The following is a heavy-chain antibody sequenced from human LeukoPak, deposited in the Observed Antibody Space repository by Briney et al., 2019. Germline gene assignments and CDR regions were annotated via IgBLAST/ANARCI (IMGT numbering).Heavy chain of an antibody. J-gene: IGHJ4*02. CDR1: GGSFSGYY. V-gene: IGHV4-34*01. CDR3: ARGKIWYYDTTRDYFDY. CDR2: INHSGST. Sequence: SETLSLTCAVYGGSFSGYYWSWIRQPPGKGLEWIGEINHSGSTNYNPSLKSRVTISVDTSKNQFSLKLSSVTAADTAVYYCARGKIWYYDTTRDYFDYWGQGTLVTVSS. D-gene: IGHD3-9*01.